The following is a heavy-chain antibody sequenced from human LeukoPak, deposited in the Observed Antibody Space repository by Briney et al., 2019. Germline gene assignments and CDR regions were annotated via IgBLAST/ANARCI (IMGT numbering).Heavy chain of an antibody. D-gene: IGHD3-10*01. CDR3: VRGSYYGSRRYDY. Sequence: ASVKVSCKASGYTFTSYDSNWVRQATGQGLEWMGWMNPNSGKTGYAQKFQGRVTITRHSPINTPDMERISPRSEDPGVYYCVRGSYYGSRRYDYWRQGPLVRVSS. CDR1: GYTFTSYD. V-gene: IGHV1-8*02. CDR2: MNPNSGKT. J-gene: IGHJ4*02.